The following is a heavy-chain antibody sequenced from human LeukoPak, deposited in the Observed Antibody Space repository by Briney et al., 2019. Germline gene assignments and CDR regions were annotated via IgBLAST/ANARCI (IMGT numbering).Heavy chain of an antibody. J-gene: IGHJ3*02. CDR2: IYPSDSDT. Sequence: GESLKISCKGSGSNFTSYWIGWVRQLPGKGLEWMGIIYPSDSDTRYSPSFQGQVTISADKSINTAYLQWSSLKASDTAMYFCARRSTYYYDSSGYYSIAFDIWGQGTMVTVSS. CDR1: GSNFTSYW. D-gene: IGHD3-22*01. CDR3: ARRSTYYYDSSGYYSIAFDI. V-gene: IGHV5-51*01.